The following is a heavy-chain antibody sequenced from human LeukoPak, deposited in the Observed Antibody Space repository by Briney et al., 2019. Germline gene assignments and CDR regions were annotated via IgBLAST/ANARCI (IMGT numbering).Heavy chain of an antibody. CDR2: IYYSGST. V-gene: IGHV4-39*01. CDR1: GGSITTNDYY. D-gene: IGHD2-15*01. CDR3: ARWDCSGGSCYRYYYYYIDV. Sequence: SETLSLTCTVSGGSITTNDYYWGWIRQPPGKGLEWIGTIYYSGSTCFNPSLKSRVTIPVDTSKNQFSLKLSSVTAADTAVYYCARWDCSGGSCYRYYYYYIDVWGKGTTVTVSS. J-gene: IGHJ6*03.